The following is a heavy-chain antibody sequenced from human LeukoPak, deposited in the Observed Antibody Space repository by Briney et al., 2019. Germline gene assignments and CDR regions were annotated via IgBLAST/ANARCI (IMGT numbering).Heavy chain of an antibody. CDR1: GGSFSGYY. CDR3: ASRLNYYGIR. Sequence: PSETLSLTCAVYGGSFSGYYWSWIRQPPGKGLEWIGEINHSGSTNYNPSLKSRVTISVDTSKNQFSLKLSSVTAADTAVYYCASRLNYYGIRWGQGTLVTVSS. D-gene: IGHD3-10*01. CDR2: INHSGST. J-gene: IGHJ4*02. V-gene: IGHV4-34*01.